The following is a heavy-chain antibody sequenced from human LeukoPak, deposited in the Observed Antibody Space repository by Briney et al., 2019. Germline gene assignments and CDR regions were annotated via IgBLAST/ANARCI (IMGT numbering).Heavy chain of an antibody. V-gene: IGHV3-13*01. CDR1: GFTFSSYD. CDR3: AKDRLYYYDSSGYL. D-gene: IGHD3-22*01. Sequence: GGSLRLSCAASGFTFSSYDMHWVRQATGKGLEWVSAIGTAGDTYYPGSVKGRFTISRENAKNSLYLQMNSLRAEDTAVYYCAKDRLYYYDSSGYLWGQGTLVTVSS. CDR2: IGTAGDT. J-gene: IGHJ4*02.